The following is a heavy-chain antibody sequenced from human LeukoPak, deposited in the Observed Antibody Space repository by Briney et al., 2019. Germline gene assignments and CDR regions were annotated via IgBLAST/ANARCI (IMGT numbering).Heavy chain of an antibody. D-gene: IGHD3-22*01. Sequence: SETLSLTCTVSGGSISSSSYYWGWIRQPPGKGLEWIGSIYYSGSTYYNPSLKSRVTISVDTSKNQFSLKLSSVTAADTAVYYCARGPDYYESPYFQHWGQGTRVTVSS. CDR1: GGSISSSSYY. V-gene: IGHV4-39*07. J-gene: IGHJ1*01. CDR3: ARGPDYYESPYFQH. CDR2: IYYSGST.